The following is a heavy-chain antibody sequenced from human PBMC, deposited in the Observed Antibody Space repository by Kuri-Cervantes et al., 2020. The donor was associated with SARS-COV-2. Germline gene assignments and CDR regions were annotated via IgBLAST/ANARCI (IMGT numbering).Heavy chain of an antibody. Sequence: GSLRLSCTVSGGSISSSSYYWGWIRQPPGKGLEWIGSIYYNGSTYYNPSLKSRVTISVDTSKNQFSLKLSSVTAADTAVYYCARDIAVASGYYFDYWGQGTLVTVSS. CDR3: ARDIAVASGYYFDY. D-gene: IGHD6-19*01. J-gene: IGHJ4*02. V-gene: IGHV4-39*07. CDR1: GGSISSSSYY. CDR2: IYYNGST.